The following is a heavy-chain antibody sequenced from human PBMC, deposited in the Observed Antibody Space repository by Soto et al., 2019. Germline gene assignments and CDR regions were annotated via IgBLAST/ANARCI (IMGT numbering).Heavy chain of an antibody. CDR1: GYTFTSYY. CDR3: AKDFGYAGYYYFDY. J-gene: IGHJ4*02. Sequence: GASVKVSCKASGYTFTSYYIHWVRQAPGQGLEWMGMINPSGASTSYAQKFQGRVTMTRDTSTSTVYMELSSLRAEGTAVYYCAKDFGYAGYYYFDYWGQGTLVTVSS. D-gene: IGHD3-3*01. V-gene: IGHV1-46*01. CDR2: INPSGAST.